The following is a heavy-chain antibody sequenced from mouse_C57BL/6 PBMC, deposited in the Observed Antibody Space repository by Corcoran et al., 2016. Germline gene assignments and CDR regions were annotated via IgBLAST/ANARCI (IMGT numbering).Heavy chain of an antibody. D-gene: IGHD1-1*01. Sequence: EVQLQQSGPELVKPGASVKISCKASGYTFTDYYMNWVKQSHGKSLEWIGDINPNNGGTSYNQKFKGKATLTVDKSSSTAYMELRSLKSEDYAVYYCARQNYGSSLRPWFAYWGQGTLVTVSA. CDR2: INPNNGGT. CDR1: GYTFTDYY. V-gene: IGHV1-26*01. CDR3: ARQNYGSSLRPWFAY. J-gene: IGHJ3*01.